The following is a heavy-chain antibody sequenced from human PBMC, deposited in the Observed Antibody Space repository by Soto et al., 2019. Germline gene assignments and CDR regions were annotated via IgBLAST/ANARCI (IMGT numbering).Heavy chain of an antibody. J-gene: IGHJ4*02. D-gene: IGHD3-3*01. CDR3: ARVKSGYVRAFDY. CDR1: GGSISSGGYY. V-gene: IGHV4-31*02. CDR2: IYYSGST. Sequence: PSETLCLTWTVSGGSISSGGYYWSWIRQHPGKGLEWIGYIYYSGSTYYNPSLKSRVTISVDTSKNQFSLKLSSVTAADTAVYYCARVKSGYVRAFDYWGQGTLVTVSS.